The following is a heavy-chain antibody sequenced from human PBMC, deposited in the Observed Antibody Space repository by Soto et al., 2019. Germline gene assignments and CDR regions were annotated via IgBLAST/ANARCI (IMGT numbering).Heavy chain of an antibody. V-gene: IGHV1-3*05. Sequence: QVQLVQSGAEEKKPGASVKVSCKASGYTFTSYAMHWVGQAPGQRLEWMGWINAGNGNTKYSQKFQGRVTITRDTSASTAYMELSSLRSEDTAVYYCARDLGYALPDYWGQGTLVTVSS. CDR1: GYTFTSYA. CDR2: INAGNGNT. J-gene: IGHJ4*02. CDR3: ARDLGYALPDY. D-gene: IGHD2-15*01.